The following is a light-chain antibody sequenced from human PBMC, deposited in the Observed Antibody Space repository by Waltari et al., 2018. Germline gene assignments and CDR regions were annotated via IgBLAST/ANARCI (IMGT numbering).Light chain of an antibody. CDR3: QQYNRWPST. CDR1: QSLTSH. CDR2: GAS. Sequence: VMTQSPAILSVSPGDSVTLSCRASQSLTSHLAWYQQKPGQPPRLLIFGASTRATGVSDRFSGSGTTTQFSLTISSLQPEDFAIYFCQQYNRWPSTFGQGTKLDIK. V-gene: IGKV3-15*01. J-gene: IGKJ2*01.